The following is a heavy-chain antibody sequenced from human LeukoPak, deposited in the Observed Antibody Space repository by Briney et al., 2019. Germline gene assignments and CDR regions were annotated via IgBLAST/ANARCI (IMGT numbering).Heavy chain of an antibody. CDR2: ISAYNGNA. CDR1: GYTFTSYD. J-gene: IGHJ5*02. D-gene: IGHD3-9*01. Sequence: ASVKVSCKASGYTFTSYDINWVRQATGQGLEWMGWISAYNGNAGYAQKFQGRVTMTRNTSISTAYMELSSLRSEDTAVYYCARSRPYYDILTGYRLPNWFDPWGQGTLVTVSS. V-gene: IGHV1-8*02. CDR3: ARSRPYYDILTGYRLPNWFDP.